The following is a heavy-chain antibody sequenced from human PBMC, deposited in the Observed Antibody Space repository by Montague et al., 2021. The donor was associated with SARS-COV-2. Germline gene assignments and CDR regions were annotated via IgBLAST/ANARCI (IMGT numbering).Heavy chain of an antibody. V-gene: IGHV4-34*01. CDR3: AGGRPVQGSFRHFDSISSGALDI. J-gene: IGHJ3*02. CDR1: RGSFSNYY. Sequence: SETLSLTCAVSRGSFSNYYWTWTRQSPGKGLEWIGEINQGGAPNYTPSLKSRVTISLDTSKKQISLKLNSVTVADTAVFFCAGGRPVQGSFRHFDSISSGALDIWAQGSLVIVSS. D-gene: IGHD3-9*01. CDR2: INQGGAP.